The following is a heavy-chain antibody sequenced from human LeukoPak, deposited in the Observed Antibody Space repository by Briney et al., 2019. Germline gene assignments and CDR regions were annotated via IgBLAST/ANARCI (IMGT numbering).Heavy chain of an antibody. Sequence: GGSLRLSCAASGFPFNIYSMNWVRQAPGKGLERVSSISGSSTYISYGDSMTGRFTISRDNAKNSLYLQMSSLRAEDTAVYYCTRDNSVDYWGQGTLVTVSS. J-gene: IGHJ4*02. D-gene: IGHD4-11*01. CDR1: GFPFNIYS. CDR2: ISGSSTYI. V-gene: IGHV3-21*01. CDR3: TRDNSVDY.